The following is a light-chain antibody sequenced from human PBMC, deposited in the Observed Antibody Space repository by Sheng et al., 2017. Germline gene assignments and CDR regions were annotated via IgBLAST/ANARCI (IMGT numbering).Light chain of an antibody. Sequence: EIVVTQSPATVSVSPGGRAVLFCRVNEPVHINVAWYQQRPGQAPRLLIYGASSRAAGIPARFSGSGSGTDFTLTINSLQSEDVAVYHCHQYNYESQPFGPGTKVEIK. CDR1: EPVHIN. CDR2: GAS. V-gene: IGKV3-15*01. CDR3: HQYNYESQP. J-gene: IGKJ1*01.